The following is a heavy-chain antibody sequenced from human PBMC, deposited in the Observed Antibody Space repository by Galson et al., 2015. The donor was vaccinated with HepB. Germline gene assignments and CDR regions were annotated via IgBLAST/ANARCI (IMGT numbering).Heavy chain of an antibody. CDR2: IYPGDSDT. Sequence: QSGAEVKKPGESLKISCKGSGYSFTSYWIGWVRQMPGKGLEWMGIIYPGDSDTRYSPSFQGQVTISADKSISTAYLQWSSLKASDTAMYYCARPGYCSGGSCLSDAFDIWGQGTMVTVSS. CDR1: GYSFTSYW. CDR3: ARPGYCSGGSCLSDAFDI. J-gene: IGHJ3*02. V-gene: IGHV5-51*01. D-gene: IGHD2-15*01.